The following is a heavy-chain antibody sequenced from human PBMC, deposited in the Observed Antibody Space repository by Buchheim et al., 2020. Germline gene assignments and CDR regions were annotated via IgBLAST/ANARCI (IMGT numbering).Heavy chain of an antibody. CDR3: ARVRGGYYFDD. CDR2: INSEGSST. D-gene: IGHD3-10*01. Sequence: EVQLVESGGGLVQPGGSLRLSCAASGLSFSSYWRHWVRQAPGRGRVWVSRINSEGSSTTYADSVKGRLTISRDNAKKRLDLQMNSLRAEDTAVYHCARVRGGYYFDDWGQGTL. V-gene: IGHV3-74*01. J-gene: IGHJ4*02. CDR1: GLSFSSYW.